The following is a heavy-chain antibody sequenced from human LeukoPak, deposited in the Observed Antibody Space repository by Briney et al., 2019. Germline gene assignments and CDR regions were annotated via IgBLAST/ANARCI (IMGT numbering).Heavy chain of an antibody. V-gene: IGHV3-74*01. D-gene: IGHD4-17*01. CDR1: GFTFSSYW. Sequence: GGSLRLSCAASGFTFSSYWMHWVRQAPGKGLVWVSRINSDGSSTSYADSVKGRFTTSRDNAKNSLYLQMNSLRAEDTAVYYCARKTLTTVTDWYFDLWGRGTLVTVSS. J-gene: IGHJ2*01. CDR2: INSDGSST. CDR3: ARKTLTTVTDWYFDL.